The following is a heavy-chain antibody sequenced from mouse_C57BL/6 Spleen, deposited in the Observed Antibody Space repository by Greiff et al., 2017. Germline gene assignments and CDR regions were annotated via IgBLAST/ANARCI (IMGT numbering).Heavy chain of an antibody. V-gene: IGHV1-52*01. CDR2: IDPSDSET. Sequence: VQLQQPGAELVRPGSSVKLSCKASGYTFTSYWMHWVKQRPIQGLEWIGNIDPSDSETHYNQKFKDKATLTVDKSSSTAYMQLSSLTSEDSAVYYCARQEGYAMDYWGQGTSVTVSS. CDR3: ARQEGYAMDY. J-gene: IGHJ4*01. CDR1: GYTFTSYW.